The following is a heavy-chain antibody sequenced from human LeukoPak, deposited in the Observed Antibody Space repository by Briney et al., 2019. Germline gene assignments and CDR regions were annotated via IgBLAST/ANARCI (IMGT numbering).Heavy chain of an antibody. J-gene: IGHJ5*02. CDR3: GGLLGYSSTSWFDP. V-gene: IGHV4-4*09. D-gene: IGHD6-13*01. CDR1: GGSISSYY. CDR2: IYTSGST. Sequence: SETLSLTCTVSGGSISSYYWSWIRQPPGKGLEWIGYIYTSGSTKYNPALKMRGTISVDTYNNKFSLKLISGTAADTAVYYCGGLLGYSSTSWFDPWGQGTLVTVSS.